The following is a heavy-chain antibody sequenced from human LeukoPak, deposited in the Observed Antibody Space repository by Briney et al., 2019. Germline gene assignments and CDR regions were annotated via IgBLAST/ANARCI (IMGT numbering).Heavy chain of an antibody. V-gene: IGHV3-66*01. CDR1: GITVISNY. D-gene: IGHD6-6*01. J-gene: IGHJ6*02. CDR3: ARASPADYYGLDV. Sequence: GGSLRLSCAASGITVISNYMTWVRQAPGKGLEWVSVISSGGGTYYAGSVKGRFTISRDIPKNTVYLQMNSLRAEDTAVYYCARASPADYYGLDVWGQGTAVTASS. CDR2: ISSGGGT.